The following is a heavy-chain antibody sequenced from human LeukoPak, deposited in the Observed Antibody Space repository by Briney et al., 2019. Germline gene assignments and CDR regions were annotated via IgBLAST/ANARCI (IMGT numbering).Heavy chain of an antibody. CDR1: GFTLNSNW. V-gene: IGHV3-74*01. CDR3: ATVFEH. Sequence: PGGSLRLSCAVSGFTLNSNWIHWVRQAPGQGLVWVSRINEDGSGTSYADSVKGRFTISKDDAKNTVYLQVNSLRAEDTAVYYCATVFEHWGQGTLVTVSS. J-gene: IGHJ4*02. CDR2: INEDGSGT.